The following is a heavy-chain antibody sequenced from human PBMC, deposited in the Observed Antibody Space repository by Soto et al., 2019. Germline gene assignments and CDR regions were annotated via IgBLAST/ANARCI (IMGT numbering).Heavy chain of an antibody. CDR2: IKQDGSEK. D-gene: IGHD6-13*01. J-gene: IGHJ5*02. CDR3: ARQHSSSWFNWFDP. CDR1: GFTFGSYL. V-gene: IGHV3-7*01. Sequence: XGSRRLACAAYGFTFGSYLLSWVRQAPGKGLEWVANIKQDGSEKYYVDSVKGRFTISRDNAKNSLYLQMNSLRAEDTAVYYCARQHSSSWFNWFDPWGQGTLVTVSS.